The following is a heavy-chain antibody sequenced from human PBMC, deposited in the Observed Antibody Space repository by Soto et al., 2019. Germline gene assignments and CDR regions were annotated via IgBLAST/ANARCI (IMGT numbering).Heavy chain of an antibody. J-gene: IGHJ6*02. V-gene: IGHV3-30-3*01. CDR3: ARVQGHRISVAGKDYYYYYGLDV. CDR2: ISYDGGDK. Sequence: GGSLRLSCSASGFTFSSYAMHWVRQTPGKGLEWVAVISYDGGDKYYADSVKGRFTISRYNSKNTLYLQMNSLRAEDTSVYYCARVQGHRISVAGKDYYYYYGLDVWGQGTTVTVSS. CDR1: GFTFSSYA. D-gene: IGHD6-13*01.